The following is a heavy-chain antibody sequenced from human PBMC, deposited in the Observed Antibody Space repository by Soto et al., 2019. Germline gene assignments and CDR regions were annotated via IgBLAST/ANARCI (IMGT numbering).Heavy chain of an antibody. CDR1: GGSISSGGYY. CDR3: ARAETGYDFWSGYYRSYFDY. CDR2: IYYSGST. D-gene: IGHD3-3*01. J-gene: IGHJ4*02. V-gene: IGHV4-31*03. Sequence: QVQLQESGPGLVKPSQTLSLTCTVSGGSISSGGYYWSWIRQHPGKGLEWIGYIYYSGSTYYNPSLKSRVTISVDTSKHQFSLKLGSVTAADTAVYYCARAETGYDFWSGYYRSYFDYWGQGTLVTVSS.